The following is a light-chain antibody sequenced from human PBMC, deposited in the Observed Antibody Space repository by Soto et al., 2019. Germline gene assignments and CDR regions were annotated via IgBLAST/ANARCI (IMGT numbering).Light chain of an antibody. CDR3: SSYTSSSPRGVV. CDR2: DVS. Sequence: QSALTQPASVSGSPGQSITISCTGTSSDVGGYNYVSWYQQHPGKAPKLMIYDVSNRPSGVSNRFSGSKSGNTASLTISGLQAEDEADYYYSSYTSSSPRGVVFGGGTKVTVL. J-gene: IGLJ2*01. V-gene: IGLV2-14*01. CDR1: SSDVGGYNY.